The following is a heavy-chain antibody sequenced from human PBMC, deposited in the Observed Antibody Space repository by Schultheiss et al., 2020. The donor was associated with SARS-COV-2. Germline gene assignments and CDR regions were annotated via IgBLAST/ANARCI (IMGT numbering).Heavy chain of an antibody. CDR1: GFTFSSYE. Sequence: GGSLRLSCAASGFTFSSYEMNWVRQAPGKGLEWVSYISSSSSYIYYADSVKGRFTISRDNAKNSLYLQMNSLRAEDTAVYYCARPCRATIGEDAFDIWGQGTMVTVSS. CDR2: ISSSSSYI. V-gene: IGHV3-21*05. D-gene: IGHD1-26*01. J-gene: IGHJ3*02. CDR3: ARPCRATIGEDAFDI.